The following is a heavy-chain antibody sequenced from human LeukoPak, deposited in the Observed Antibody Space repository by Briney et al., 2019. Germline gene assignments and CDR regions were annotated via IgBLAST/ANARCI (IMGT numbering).Heavy chain of an antibody. CDR2: IDWDDDK. CDR3: ARMEAAVAGKEPFDP. V-gene: IGHV2-70*11. CDR1: GFSLSTSGMC. J-gene: IGHJ5*02. D-gene: IGHD6-19*01. Sequence: SGPALVKPTQTLTLTCTFSGFSLSTSGMCVSWIRQPPGKALEWLARIDWDDDKYYSTSLKTRLTISKDTSKNQVVLTMTNMDPVDTATYYCARMEAAVAGKEPFDPWGQGTLVTVSS.